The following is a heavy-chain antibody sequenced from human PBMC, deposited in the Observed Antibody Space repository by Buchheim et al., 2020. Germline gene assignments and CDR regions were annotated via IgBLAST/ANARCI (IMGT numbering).Heavy chain of an antibody. V-gene: IGHV5-51*01. CDR2: IYPGDSDT. Sequence: EVQLVQSGAEVKKPGESLKISCKGSGYRFTNYWIGWVRQMPGKGLEYLGIIYPGDSDTRYSPSFQGQVTISADKSIGTAYLQWASLKASDTATYYCARRPAAAGVISAFDFGGQGIL. J-gene: IGHJ4*02. CDR3: ARRPAAAGVISAFDF. D-gene: IGHD6-13*01. CDR1: GYRFTNYW.